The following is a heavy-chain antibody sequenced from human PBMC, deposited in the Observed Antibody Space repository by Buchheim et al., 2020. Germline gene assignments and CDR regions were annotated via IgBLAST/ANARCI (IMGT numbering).Heavy chain of an antibody. V-gene: IGHV3-23*01. CDR2: ISGSGGSP. Sequence: EVQLLESGGGLVQPGGSLRLSCAASGFTFSSYAMSWVRQAPGKGLEWVSAISGSGGSPYYADSVKGRFTISRDNSKNTLYLQMNSLRAEDTAVYYCAKDLIWTTVTKSPNGFDYWGQGTL. CDR1: GFTFSSYA. J-gene: IGHJ4*02. CDR3: AKDLIWTTVTKSPNGFDY. D-gene: IGHD4-17*01.